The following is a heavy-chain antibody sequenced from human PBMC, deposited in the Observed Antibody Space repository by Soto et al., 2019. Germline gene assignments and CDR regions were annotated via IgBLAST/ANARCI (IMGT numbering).Heavy chain of an antibody. Sequence: GGSLRLSCAASGFIFSNTWINWVRQAPGKGLEWVGRIKTKIEGGTTNYAAPVKGRFTVSGDDSKNTVYLHMNSLRTEDTAVYYCTADIPNISANYGMDVWGQGTTVTVSS. J-gene: IGHJ6*02. CDR1: GFIFSNTW. D-gene: IGHD6-25*01. V-gene: IGHV3-15*07. CDR3: TADIPNISANYGMDV. CDR2: IKTKIEGGTT.